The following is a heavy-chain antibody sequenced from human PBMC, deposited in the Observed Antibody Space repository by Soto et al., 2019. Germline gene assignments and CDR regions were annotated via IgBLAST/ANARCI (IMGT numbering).Heavy chain of an antibody. J-gene: IGHJ6*02. D-gene: IGHD3-16*01. Sequence: GGSLRLSCVASAFSSHHHAIHWVRQGPGKGLEWVSGIHWNNGATGYADSVKGRFTIFKDNVKNSVYLQMDSLRTDDTAFYYCTEDILPGGADVWGQGTTVTVSS. CDR3: TEDILPGGADV. CDR1: AFSSHHHA. V-gene: IGHV3-9*02. CDR2: IHWNNGAT.